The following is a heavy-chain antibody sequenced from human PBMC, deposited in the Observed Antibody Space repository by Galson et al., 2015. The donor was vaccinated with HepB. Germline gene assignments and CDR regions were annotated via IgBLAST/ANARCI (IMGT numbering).Heavy chain of an antibody. CDR1: GFTFSDYY. V-gene: IGHV3-11*01. CDR2: ISSSGSTI. J-gene: IGHJ4*02. D-gene: IGHD3-3*01. CDR3: ARAPVLRFLEWYFDY. Sequence: SLRLSCAASGFTFSDYYMSWIRQAPGKGLEWVSYISSSGSTIYYADSVKGRFTISRDNAKNSLYLQMNSLRAEDTAVYYCARAPVLRFLEWYFDYWGQGTLVTVSS.